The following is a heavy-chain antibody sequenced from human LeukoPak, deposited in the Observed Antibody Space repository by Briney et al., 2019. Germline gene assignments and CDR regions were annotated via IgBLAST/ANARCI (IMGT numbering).Heavy chain of an antibody. CDR2: INPRIGDT. D-gene: IGHD1-7*01. J-gene: IGHJ4*02. Sequence: GASVKVSCKASGYIFTDYYIHWVRQAPGQGHEWMGRINPRIGDTNSARRFQGRVTMTRDTSISTAYMDLNRLTSDDTAVYYCARGAWDYDGKDYWGQGTLVTVSS. CDR1: GYIFTDYY. V-gene: IGHV1-2*06. CDR3: ARGAWDYDGKDY.